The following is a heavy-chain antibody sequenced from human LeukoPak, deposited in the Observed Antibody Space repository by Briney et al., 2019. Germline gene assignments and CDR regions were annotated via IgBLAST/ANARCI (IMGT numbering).Heavy chain of an antibody. CDR1: GGSISSYY. Sequence: SETLSLTCTVSGGSISSYYWSWIRQPPGKGLEWIGYIYYSGSTNYNPSLKSRVTISVDTSKNQFSLKLSSVTAAGTAVYYCARRPRSSAGDFDYWGQGTLVTVSS. V-gene: IGHV4-59*08. CDR2: IYYSGST. J-gene: IGHJ4*02. D-gene: IGHD7-27*01. CDR3: ARRPRSSAGDFDY.